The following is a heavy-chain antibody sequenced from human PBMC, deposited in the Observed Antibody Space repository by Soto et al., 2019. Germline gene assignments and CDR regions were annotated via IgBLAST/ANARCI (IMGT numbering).Heavy chain of an antibody. CDR1: GFAFSSYS. CDR3: ARDHVLYSSSRALGY. CDR2: ISSSSSYI. V-gene: IGHV3-21*01. Sequence: PGGSLRLSCAASGFAFSSYSMNWVRQAPGKGLEWVSSISSSSSYIYYAVSVKGRFTISRDNAKNSLYLQMNSLRAEDTAVYYCARDHVLYSSSRALGYWGQGTLVTVSS. D-gene: IGHD6-6*01. J-gene: IGHJ4*02.